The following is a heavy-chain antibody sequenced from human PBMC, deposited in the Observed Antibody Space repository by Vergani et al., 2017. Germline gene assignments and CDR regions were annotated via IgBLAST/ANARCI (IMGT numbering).Heavy chain of an antibody. Sequence: QVQLQESGPGLVKPSETLSLTCTVSGGSISSYYWSWIRQPAGKGLEWIGRIYTSGSTNYNPSLKSRVTMSVDTSKNQFSLKLCSVTAADTAVYYCARDLSVYSGYDFIAFDIWGQGTMVTVSS. V-gene: IGHV4-4*07. CDR3: ARDLSVYSGYDFIAFDI. J-gene: IGHJ3*02. CDR2: IYTSGST. CDR1: GGSISSYY. D-gene: IGHD5-12*01.